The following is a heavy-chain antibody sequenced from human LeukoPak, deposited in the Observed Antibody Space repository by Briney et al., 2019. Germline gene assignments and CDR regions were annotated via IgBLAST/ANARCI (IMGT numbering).Heavy chain of an antibody. CDR1: GYTFTTYD. V-gene: IGHV1-8*01. CDR2: MNPNSGNT. J-gene: IGHJ5*02. Sequence: ASVKVSCKASGYTFTTYDINWVRQATGQGLEWMGWMNPNSGNTGYAQKFQGRVTMTRNTSISTAYMELSSLRSEDTAVYYCASRLPVVPAAMGFDPWGQGTLVTVSS. CDR3: ASRLPVVPAAMGFDP. D-gene: IGHD2-2*01.